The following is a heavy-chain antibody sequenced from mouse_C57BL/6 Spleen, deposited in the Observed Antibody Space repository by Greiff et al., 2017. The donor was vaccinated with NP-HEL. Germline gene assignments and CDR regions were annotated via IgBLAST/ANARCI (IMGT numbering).Heavy chain of an antibody. Sequence: EVKLVESGGGLVQPGGSLSLSCAASGFTFTDYYMSWVRQPPGKALEWLGFIRNKANGYTTEYSASVQGRFTISRDNSQSILYLQMNALRAEDSATYYGARSIRYYFDYGGQGTTLTVSS. CDR2: IRNKANGYTT. J-gene: IGHJ2*01. CDR1: GFTFTDYY. D-gene: IGHD1-1*01. V-gene: IGHV7-3*01. CDR3: ARSIRYYFDY.